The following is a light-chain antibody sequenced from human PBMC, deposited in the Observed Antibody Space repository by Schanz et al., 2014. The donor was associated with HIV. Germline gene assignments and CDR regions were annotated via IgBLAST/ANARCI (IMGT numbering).Light chain of an antibody. J-gene: IGLJ3*02. V-gene: IGLV2-14*03. Sequence: QSALTQPASVSGSPGQSITISCTGTSSDVGAYKSVSWYQQHPGKAPKVVVYGVFDRPSGVSNRFSGSKSGNTASLTISGLQAEDEADYYCSSYTSSSTWVFGGGTKLTVL. CDR2: GVF. CDR3: SSYTSSSTWV. CDR1: SSDVGAYKS.